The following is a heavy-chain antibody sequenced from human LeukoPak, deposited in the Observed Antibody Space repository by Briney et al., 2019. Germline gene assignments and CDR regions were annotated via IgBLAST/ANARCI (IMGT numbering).Heavy chain of an antibody. D-gene: IGHD6-13*01. CDR1: GRSISSHY. CDR2: IYYSGTT. Sequence: PAETLSLTCTVSGRSISSHYWSWIRQPPGKGLEWIGYIYYSGTTNYNPSLKSRVTISVDTSKNQFSLKLSSVTAADTAVYYCARGVYIAAAQYGYWGQGTLVTISS. V-gene: IGHV4-59*11. J-gene: IGHJ4*02. CDR3: ARGVYIAAAQYGY.